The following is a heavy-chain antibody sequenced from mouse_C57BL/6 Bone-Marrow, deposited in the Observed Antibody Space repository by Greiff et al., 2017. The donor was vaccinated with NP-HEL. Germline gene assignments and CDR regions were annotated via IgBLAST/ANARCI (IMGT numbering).Heavy chain of an antibody. CDR2: ISDGGSYT. V-gene: IGHV5-4*03. CDR3: ASFGWYFDV. CDR1: GFTFSSYA. J-gene: IGHJ1*03. Sequence: EVKLEESGGGLVKPGGSLKLSCAASGFTFSSYAMSWVRQTPEKRLEWVATISDGGSYTYYPDNVKGRFTISRDNAKNNLYLQMSHLKSEDTAMYYCASFGWYFDVWGTGTTVTVSS.